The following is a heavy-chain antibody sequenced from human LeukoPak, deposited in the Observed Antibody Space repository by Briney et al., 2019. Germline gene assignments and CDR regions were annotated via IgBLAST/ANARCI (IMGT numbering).Heavy chain of an antibody. CDR2: INPNSGGT. CDR3: ARGTAAGVSSPNY. D-gene: IGHD6-25*01. Sequence: ASVKVSCKASGYTFTDYYMHWVRQAPGRGLEWMGWINPNSGGTNYAQKFRGRVTMTRDTSISTAYMELSRLSSDDTAVYYCARGTAAGVSSPNYWGQGTLVAVSS. V-gene: IGHV1-2*02. J-gene: IGHJ4*02. CDR1: GYTFTDYY.